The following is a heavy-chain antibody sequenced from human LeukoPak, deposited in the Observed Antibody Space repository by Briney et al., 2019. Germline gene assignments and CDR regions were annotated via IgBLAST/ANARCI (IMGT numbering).Heavy chain of an antibody. D-gene: IGHD1-26*01. CDR2: ISLSGVT. CDR3: SRESGAFSPFGY. J-gene: IGHJ4*02. V-gene: IGHV4-4*02. Sequence: PSETLSLTCGVSCGSISSTNWWSWVRQPPGQGLEWIGEISLSGVTNYNPSLKSRVTMSLDRSKNHLSLTLTSVTAADTAVYYCSRESGAFSPFGYWGQGTLVTVSS. CDR1: CGSISSTNW.